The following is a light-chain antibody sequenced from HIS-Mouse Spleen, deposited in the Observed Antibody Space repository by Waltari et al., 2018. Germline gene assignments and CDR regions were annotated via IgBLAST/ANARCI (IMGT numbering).Light chain of an antibody. CDR2: EDN. J-gene: IGLJ2*01. CDR3: QSCSSSHRV. CDR1: SGCPARNY. Sequence: NSMLPPQPPASEAPGKPVTIFCSRSSGCPARNYVLWYQQRPGSAPATVIYEDNQRPSGIPERFSGSIDGTTTTSSLTGAQLKTEDEADYYCQSCSSSHRVFGGGTKLTVL. V-gene: IGLV6-57*04.